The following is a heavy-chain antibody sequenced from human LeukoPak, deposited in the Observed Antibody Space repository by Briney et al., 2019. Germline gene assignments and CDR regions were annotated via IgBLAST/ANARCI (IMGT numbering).Heavy chain of an antibody. CDR1: GFTVSSNY. J-gene: IGHJ3*02. CDR3: ARGGSYLSAFDI. Sequence: PGGSLRLSCAASGFTVSSNYMSWVRRAPGKGLEWVSIIYSGGSTFYADSVKGRFPISRDNSKNTLYLQMNSLRAEDTAVYYCARGGSYLSAFDIWGQGTMVTVSS. CDR2: IYSGGST. D-gene: IGHD1-26*01. V-gene: IGHV3-53*01.